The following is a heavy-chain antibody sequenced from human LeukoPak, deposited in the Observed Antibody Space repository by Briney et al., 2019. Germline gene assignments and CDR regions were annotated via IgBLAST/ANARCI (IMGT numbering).Heavy chain of an antibody. CDR3: ARDSRIQLWLGRESGTYYYYYMGV. D-gene: IGHD5-18*01. CDR2: IIPIFGTA. J-gene: IGHJ6*03. Sequence: ASVKVSCKASGGTFSSYAISWVRQAPGQGLEWMGRIIPIFGTANYAQKFQGRVTITTDESTSTAYMELSSLRSEDTAVYYCARDSRIQLWLGRESGTYYYYYMGVWGKGTTVTVSS. V-gene: IGHV1-69*05. CDR1: GGTFSSYA.